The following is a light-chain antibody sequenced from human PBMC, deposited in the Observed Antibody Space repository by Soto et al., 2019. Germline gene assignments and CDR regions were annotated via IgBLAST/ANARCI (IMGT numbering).Light chain of an antibody. CDR3: QQYNNWPPKQYT. V-gene: IGKV3-15*01. Sequence: EIVMTQSPATLSVSPGERATLSCRASQSVSSNLAWYQHKPGQAPRLLISGASTRATGIPARFSASGSGTEFSLTISSLQSEDFAVYYCQQYNNWPPKQYTFGQGTKLEIK. CDR2: GAS. CDR1: QSVSSN. J-gene: IGKJ2*01.